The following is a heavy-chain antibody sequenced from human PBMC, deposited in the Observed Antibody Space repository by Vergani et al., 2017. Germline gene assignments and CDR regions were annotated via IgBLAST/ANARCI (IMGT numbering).Heavy chain of an antibody. Sequence: QVQLVESGGGVVQRGGSLRLSCATSGYTLSNYDMQWIRQGPGKGLEFVAFIQFDGSNQYYADSVKGRFTLSRDFSKNTLYLQMKSLRTYDTATYYCAKHFRGWGIDYWGQGTQVIVSS. V-gene: IGHV3-30*02. CDR3: AKHFRGWGIDY. J-gene: IGHJ4*02. D-gene: IGHD3-16*01. CDR2: IQFDGSNQ. CDR1: GYTLSNYD.